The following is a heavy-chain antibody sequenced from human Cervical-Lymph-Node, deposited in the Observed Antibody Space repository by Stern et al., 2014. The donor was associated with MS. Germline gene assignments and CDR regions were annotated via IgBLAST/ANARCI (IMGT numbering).Heavy chain of an antibody. CDR2: FDPEDGEI. D-gene: IGHD3-22*01. CDR1: GYPLTELS. Sequence: QVQLVQSGAEVKKPGASVKVSCKVSGYPLTELSMHWVRQAPGRGLEWMGGFDPEDGEIIYAQKFQGRVSMTDDASTETAYMDLSSLTSEDTAVYYCATAPLAYYYDTSAYYNNYWGQGTLVTVSS. V-gene: IGHV1-24*01. CDR3: ATAPLAYYYDTSAYYNNY. J-gene: IGHJ4*02.